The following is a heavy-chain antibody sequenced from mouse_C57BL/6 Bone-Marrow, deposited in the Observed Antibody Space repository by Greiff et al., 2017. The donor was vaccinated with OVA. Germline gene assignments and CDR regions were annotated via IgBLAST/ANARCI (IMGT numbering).Heavy chain of an antibody. Sequence: EVKLVESGGDLVKPGGSLKLSCAASGFTFSSYGMSWVRQTPDKRLEWVATISSGGSYTYYPDSVKGRFTISRDNAKNTLYLQMSSLKSEDTAMYYCARQIYYDSPVWGTGTTVTVSS. V-gene: IGHV5-6*01. CDR2: ISSGGSYT. D-gene: IGHD2-4*01. CDR1: GFTFSSYG. J-gene: IGHJ1*03. CDR3: ARQIYYDSPV.